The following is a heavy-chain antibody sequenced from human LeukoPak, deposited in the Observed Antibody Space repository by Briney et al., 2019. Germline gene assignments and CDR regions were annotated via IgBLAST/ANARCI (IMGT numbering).Heavy chain of an antibody. CDR1: GFTVSSNY. J-gene: IGHJ5*01. D-gene: IGHD6-19*01. CDR2: IYSGGST. Sequence: PGGSLRLSCAASGFTVSSNYMSWVRQAPGKGLEWVSVIYSGGSTYYADSVKGRFSISRDNVDNVVHLQMSSLTNEDTAVYYCARVAVAGPTGWFDSWGQGTLVTVSS. V-gene: IGHV3-53*01. CDR3: ARVAVAGPTGWFDS.